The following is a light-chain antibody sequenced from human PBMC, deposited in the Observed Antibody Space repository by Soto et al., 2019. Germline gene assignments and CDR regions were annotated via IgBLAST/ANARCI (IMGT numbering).Light chain of an antibody. CDR2: GAS. Sequence: EIVMTQSPATLSVSPGERATLSCRASQSVSSNLAWYQQKPGQAPRLLIYGASTRATGIPARFSGSRSGTEFTLTISSLQSEDFAVYYCQQYNNWPPYTFGLGTKLEIK. CDR3: QQYNNWPPYT. V-gene: IGKV3-15*01. CDR1: QSVSSN. J-gene: IGKJ2*01.